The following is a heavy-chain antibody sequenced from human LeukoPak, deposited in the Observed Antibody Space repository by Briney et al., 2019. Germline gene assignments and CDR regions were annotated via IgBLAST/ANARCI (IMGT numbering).Heavy chain of an antibody. CDR2: ILPILGSA. Sequence: SVKVSCNASGGSFSSSNFSWVRQAPGQGPEWMGGILPILGSATYAQKFQGRVTITTDESTNTAYMELRSLRSDDTAVLYCAGGVRAILIYYWGQGTLVTVSS. D-gene: IGHD1-26*01. CDR3: AGGVRAILIYY. V-gene: IGHV1-69*16. J-gene: IGHJ4*02. CDR1: GGSFSSSN.